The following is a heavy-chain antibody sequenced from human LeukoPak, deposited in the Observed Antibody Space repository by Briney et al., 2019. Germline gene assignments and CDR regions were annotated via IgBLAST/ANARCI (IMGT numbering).Heavy chain of an antibody. D-gene: IGHD6-13*01. Sequence: GGSLRLSCAASGFTFSSYGMHWVRQAPGKGLEWVAFIRYDGSNKYYADSLKGRFTISRDNSKNTLYLQMNSLRAEDTAVYYCAKVGHYSSSWDFDYWGQGTLVTVSS. CDR3: AKVGHYSSSWDFDY. J-gene: IGHJ4*02. CDR2: IRYDGSNK. CDR1: GFTFSSYG. V-gene: IGHV3-30*02.